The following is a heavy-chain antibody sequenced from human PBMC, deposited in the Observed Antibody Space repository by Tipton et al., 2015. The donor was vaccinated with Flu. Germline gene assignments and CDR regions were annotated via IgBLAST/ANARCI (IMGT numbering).Heavy chain of an antibody. D-gene: IGHD3-16*01. CDR2: IRSKAYGGTT. Sequence: RSLRLSCTASGFTFGDYAMSWVRQAPGKGLEWVGFIRSKAYGGTTEYAAPVKGRFTISRDDSKSIAYLQMNSLKTEDTAVYYCTRGKGVTTFVGPFDYWGQGTLVTVSS. V-gene: IGHV3-49*04. J-gene: IGHJ4*02. CDR3: TRGKGVTTFVGPFDY. CDR1: GFTFGDYA.